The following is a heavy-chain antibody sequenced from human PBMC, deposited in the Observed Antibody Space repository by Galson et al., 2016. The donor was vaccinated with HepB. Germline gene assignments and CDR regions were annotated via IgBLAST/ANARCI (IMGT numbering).Heavy chain of an antibody. Sequence: TLSLTCTVSGGSISSGGYYWNWIRQHPGKGLEWIGYIYYSGSTYYNPSLKSRVTISLDTSKNQFSLKLSSVTAADTAVYYCARRFGDYGGPFDYWGRGTLVTVSS. V-gene: IGHV4-31*03. CDR2: IYYSGST. J-gene: IGHJ4*02. D-gene: IGHD4-17*01. CDR1: GGSISSGGYY. CDR3: ARRFGDYGGPFDY.